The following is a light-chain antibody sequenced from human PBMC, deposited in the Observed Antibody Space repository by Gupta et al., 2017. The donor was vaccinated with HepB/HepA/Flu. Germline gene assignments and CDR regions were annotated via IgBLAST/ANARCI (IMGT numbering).Light chain of an antibody. V-gene: IGKV2-30*01. CDR1: QSLVYSDGNTF. Sequence: VVLTQSPLFLPVTLGQPASISCRSSQSLVYSDGNTFLHWFQQRPGQSPRRLIYRVSNRDSGVPDRFSGSASGTDFTLKISMVDAEDVRIYFCGQGKDWLLSFGAGTKVELK. CDR2: RVS. J-gene: IGKJ4*01. CDR3: GQGKDWLLS.